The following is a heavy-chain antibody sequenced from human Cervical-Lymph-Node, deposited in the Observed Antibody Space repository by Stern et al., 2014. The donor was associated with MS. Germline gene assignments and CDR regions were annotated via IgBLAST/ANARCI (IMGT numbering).Heavy chain of an antibody. CDR2: INPRGGST. J-gene: IGHJ6*02. V-gene: IGHV1-46*01. Sequence: QLVQSGAEVKKPGASVRVSCKASGYNFTTYYMHWVRQAPGQGLEWMGIINPRGGSTSYAQKFQGRVTMTRDTSTSTVYMELSSLRFEDTALYYCAIIEGWNGMDVWGQGTTVIASS. CDR3: AIIEGWNGMDV. D-gene: IGHD1-26*01. CDR1: GYNFTTYY.